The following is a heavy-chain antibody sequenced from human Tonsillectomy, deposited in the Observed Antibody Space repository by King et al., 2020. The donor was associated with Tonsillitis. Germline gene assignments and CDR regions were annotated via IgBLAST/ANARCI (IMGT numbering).Heavy chain of an antibody. CDR1: GFTFSSYG. Sequence: VQLVESGGGVVQPGRSLRLSCAASGFTFSSYGMHWIRQAPGKGLAWVAVISYDGSNKYYADSVEGRFTISRDNSKNTLYLQMNSLRAEDTAVYYCAKDQEHYDFWSGYYYYFDYWGQGTLVTVSS. J-gene: IGHJ4*02. D-gene: IGHD3-3*01. CDR3: AKDQEHYDFWSGYYYYFDY. V-gene: IGHV3-30*18. CDR2: ISYDGSNK.